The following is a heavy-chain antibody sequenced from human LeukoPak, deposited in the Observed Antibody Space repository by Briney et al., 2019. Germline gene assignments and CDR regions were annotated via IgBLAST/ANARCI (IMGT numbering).Heavy chain of an antibody. V-gene: IGHV1-2*02. Sequence: ASVKVSCRASGYTFTGYYMHWVRQAPGQGLEWMGWINPNSGGTNYAQKFQGRVTMTRDTSISTAYMELSRLRSDDTAVYYCARGSAWAPYGMDVWGQGTTVTVSS. CDR3: ARGSAWAPYGMDV. CDR1: GYTFTGYY. J-gene: IGHJ6*02. CDR2: INPNSGGT. D-gene: IGHD7-27*01.